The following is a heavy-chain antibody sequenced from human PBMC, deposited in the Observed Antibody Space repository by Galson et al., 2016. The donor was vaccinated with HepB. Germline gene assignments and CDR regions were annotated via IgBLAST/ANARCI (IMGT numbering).Heavy chain of an antibody. V-gene: IGHV3-23*01. CDR2: IRGGGSST. D-gene: IGHD3-16*02. CDR1: GFVFSDYT. Sequence: SLRLSCAASGFVFSDYTMNWVRQTPGKGLEWVSAIRGGGSSTYYYSDSVKGRFTISRDDSTNTLYLQMNNLQSDDTAVYYCTKDRPFTGGGVIVTWGQGTLVIVSS. J-gene: IGHJ5*02. CDR3: TKDRPFTGGGVIVT.